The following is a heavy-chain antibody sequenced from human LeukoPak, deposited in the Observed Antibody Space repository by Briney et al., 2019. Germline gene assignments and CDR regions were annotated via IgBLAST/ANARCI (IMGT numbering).Heavy chain of an antibody. J-gene: IGHJ5*02. CDR3: AKAPTYDFWSGQNWFDR. CDR2: PSGSGYST. Sequence: GSLRLSCAASGFTFSSYGMFWVRQAPGKGLGWVSSPSGSGYSTYYADSVNGRFTISRDNPKNMLYLQMNSLRPEDTAVYYCAKAPTYDFWSGQNWFDRWGQGTLVTVSS. CDR1: GFTFSSYG. V-gene: IGHV3-23*01. D-gene: IGHD3-3*01.